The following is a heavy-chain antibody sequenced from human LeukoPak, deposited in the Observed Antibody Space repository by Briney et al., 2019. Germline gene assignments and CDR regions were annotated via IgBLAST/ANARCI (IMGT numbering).Heavy chain of an antibody. V-gene: IGHV4-59*01. CDR3: ARVPGYCSSTSCYKVGWFDP. CDR2: IYYSGST. J-gene: IGHJ5*02. Sequence: SETLSLTCTVSGGSISSYYWSWIRQPPGKGMEWLGFIYYSGSTNYNPSLKSRFTISVETSKNQFSLKLSSVTAADTAVYYCARVPGYCSSTSCYKVGWFDPWGQGTLVTVSS. D-gene: IGHD2-2*02. CDR1: GGSISSYY.